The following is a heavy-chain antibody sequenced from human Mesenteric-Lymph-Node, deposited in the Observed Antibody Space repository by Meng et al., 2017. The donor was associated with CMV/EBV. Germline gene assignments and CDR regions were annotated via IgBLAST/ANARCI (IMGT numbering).Heavy chain of an antibody. V-gene: IGHV3-53*01. CDR1: GFTVSSNY. CDR3: AAGRTCNFRSGPSYYYDMDV. J-gene: IGHJ6*02. Sequence: GGSLRLSCAASGFTVSSNYMSWVRQAPGKGLEWVSVIYSGGSTYYADSVKGRFTISRDNSKNTLYLQMNSLRAEDTAVYYCAAGRTCNFRSGPSYYYDMDVWGQGTTVTVSS. D-gene: IGHD3-3*01. CDR2: IYSGGST.